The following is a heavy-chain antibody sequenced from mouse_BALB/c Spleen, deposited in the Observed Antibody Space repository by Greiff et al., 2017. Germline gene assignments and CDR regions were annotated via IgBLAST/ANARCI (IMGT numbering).Heavy chain of an antibody. D-gene: IGHD1-2*01. CDR1: GYTFTSYT. J-gene: IGHJ2*01. V-gene: IGHV1-4*01. CDR3: ARTYYGYRYFDY. Sequence: VQLHQSGAELARPGASVKMSCKASGYTFTSYTMHWVKQRPGQGLEWIGYINPSSGYTNYNQKFKDKATLTADKSSSTAYMQLSSLTSEDSAVYYCARTYYGYRYFDYWGQGTTRTVSS. CDR2: INPSSGYT.